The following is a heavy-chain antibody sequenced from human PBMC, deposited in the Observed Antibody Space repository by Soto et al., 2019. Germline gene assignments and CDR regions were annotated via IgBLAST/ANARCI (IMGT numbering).Heavy chain of an antibody. J-gene: IGHJ4*02. CDR3: ARVSSTSCHHFDY. CDR2: INAGNGNT. CDR1: GYTFTSYA. Sequence: GASVKVSCKASGYTFTSYAMHWVRQAPGQRLEWMGWINAGNGNTKYSQKFQGRVTITRDTSASTAYMELSSLRSEDTAVYYCARVSSTSCHHFDYWGQGTLVTVSS. V-gene: IGHV1-3*01. D-gene: IGHD2-2*01.